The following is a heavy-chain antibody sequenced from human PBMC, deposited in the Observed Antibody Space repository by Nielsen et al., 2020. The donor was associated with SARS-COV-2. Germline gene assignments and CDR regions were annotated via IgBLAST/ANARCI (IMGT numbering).Heavy chain of an antibody. V-gene: IGHV3-30*19. D-gene: IGHD1-26*01. J-gene: IGHJ4*02. CDR2: IWYDGSNK. Sequence: GGSLRLSCAASGFTFSSYGMHWVRQAPGKGLEWVAVIWYDGSNKYYADSVKGRFTISRDNSKNTLYLQMNSLRAEDTAVYYCARPLSGSYFGSFDYWGQGTLVTVSS. CDR3: ARPLSGSYFGSFDY. CDR1: GFTFSSYG.